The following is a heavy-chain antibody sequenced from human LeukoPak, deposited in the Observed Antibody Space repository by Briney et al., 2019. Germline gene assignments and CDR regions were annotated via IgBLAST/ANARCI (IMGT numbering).Heavy chain of an antibody. CDR2: INHSGST. J-gene: IGHJ5*02. CDR1: GGSFSGYY. CDR3: ARAQGWNNWFDP. D-gene: IGHD2-15*01. V-gene: IGHV4-34*01. Sequence: SETLSLTCAVYGGSFSGYYWSWVRQPPGKGLEWIGEINHSGSTNYNPSLKSRVTISVDTSKNQFSLKLSSVTAADTAVYYCARAQGWNNWFDPWGQGTLVTVSS.